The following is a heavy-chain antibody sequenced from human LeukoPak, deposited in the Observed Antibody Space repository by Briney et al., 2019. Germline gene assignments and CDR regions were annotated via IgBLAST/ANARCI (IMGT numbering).Heavy chain of an antibody. CDR2: ISGSGGST. Sequence: PGGSLRLSCAASGFTFSSYAMSWVRQAPGKGLEWVSAISGSGGSTYYADSVKGRFTISRDNSKNTLYLQMNSLRAEDTAVYYCVKGRTRCSGGSCYGGQFDYWGQGTLVTVSS. CDR3: VKGRTRCSGGSCYGGQFDY. J-gene: IGHJ4*02. V-gene: IGHV3-23*01. D-gene: IGHD2-15*01. CDR1: GFTFSSYA.